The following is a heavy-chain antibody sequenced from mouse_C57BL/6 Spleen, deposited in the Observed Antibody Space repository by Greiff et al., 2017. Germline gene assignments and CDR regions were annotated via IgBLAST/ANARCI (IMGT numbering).Heavy chain of an antibody. CDR3: AREEDSSGPGWFAY. Sequence: VQLQQSGAELVRPGSSVKLSCKASGYTFTSYWMHWVKQRPIQGLEWIGNIDPSDSETHYNQKFKDKATLTVDKSSSTAYMQLSSLTSEDSAVYYCAREEDSSGPGWFAYWGQGTLVTVSA. J-gene: IGHJ3*01. V-gene: IGHV1-52*01. D-gene: IGHD3-2*02. CDR1: GYTFTSYW. CDR2: IDPSDSET.